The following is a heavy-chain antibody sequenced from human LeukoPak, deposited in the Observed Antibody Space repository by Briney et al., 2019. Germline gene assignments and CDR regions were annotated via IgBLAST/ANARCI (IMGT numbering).Heavy chain of an antibody. CDR3: ARGLLYF. J-gene: IGHJ4*02. CDR1: GFSVSAYW. Sequence: GGSLRLSCSVSGFSVSAYWMHWVRQAPGKGLVSVSRISADGNYTSYADSVNGRFTISRDNAKNTLYLQMNSLIAEDTAVYYCARGLLYFWGQGTLVTVSS. D-gene: IGHD3-16*01. CDR2: ISADGNYT. V-gene: IGHV3-74*01.